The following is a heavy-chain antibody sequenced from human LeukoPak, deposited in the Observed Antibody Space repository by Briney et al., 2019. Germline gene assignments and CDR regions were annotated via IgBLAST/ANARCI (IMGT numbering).Heavy chain of an antibody. D-gene: IGHD6-19*01. CDR3: ASAAAVAGTGGFY. Sequence: PGGSLRLSCAASGFNFSTYWMHWVRQAPGKGLVWVSRINSDGSSTSYADSVKGRFTISRDNAKNTLYLQMNSLRAEDTAVYYCASAAAVAGTGGFYWGQGTLVTVSS. J-gene: IGHJ4*02. V-gene: IGHV3-74*01. CDR1: GFNFSTYW. CDR2: INSDGSST.